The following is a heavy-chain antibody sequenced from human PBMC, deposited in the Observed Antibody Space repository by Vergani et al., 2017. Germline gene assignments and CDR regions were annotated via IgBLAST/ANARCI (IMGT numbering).Heavy chain of an antibody. V-gene: IGHV1-46*01. CDR1: GYTFTSYD. J-gene: IGHJ3*02. CDR3: ARESIFKGHAFDI. D-gene: IGHD3-3*01. CDR2: INPSGGST. Sequence: QVQLVQSGAEVKKPGASVKVSCKASGYTFTSYDINWVRQATGQGLEWMGIINPSGGSTSYAQKFQGRVTMTRETSTSTAYMGLSSLRSEDTAVYYCARESIFKGHAFDIWGQGTMVTVSS.